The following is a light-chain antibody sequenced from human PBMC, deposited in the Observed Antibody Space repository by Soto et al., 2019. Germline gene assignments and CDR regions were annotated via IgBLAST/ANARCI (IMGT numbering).Light chain of an antibody. CDR3: QAWDSSSDHVV. Sequence: SYELTQPPSVSVAPGQTARITCGGNNIGSKSVHWYQQKPGQAPVLVVYDDSDRPSGIPERFSGSNSGNTATLTISRVEDGDEADYYCQAWDSSSDHVVFGGGTKLTVL. V-gene: IGLV3-21*02. CDR1: NIGSKS. J-gene: IGLJ2*01. CDR2: DDS.